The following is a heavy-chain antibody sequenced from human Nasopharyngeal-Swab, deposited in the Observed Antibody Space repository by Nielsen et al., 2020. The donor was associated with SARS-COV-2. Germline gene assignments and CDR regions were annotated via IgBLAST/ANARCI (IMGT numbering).Heavy chain of an antibody. CDR3: ARLVYYYDSSGYYYDY. CDR2: IYTSGST. D-gene: IGHD3-22*01. J-gene: IGHJ4*02. V-gene: IGHV4-4*07. Sequence: SETLSLTCTVSGGSISSYYWSWIRQPAGKGLEWIGRIYTSGSTNYNPSLKSRVTMSVDTSKNQFSLKLGSVTAADTAVYYCARLVYYYDSSGYYYDYWGQGTLVTVSS. CDR1: GGSISSYY.